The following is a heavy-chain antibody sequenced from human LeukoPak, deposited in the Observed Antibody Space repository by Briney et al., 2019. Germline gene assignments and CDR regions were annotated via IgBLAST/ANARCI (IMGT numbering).Heavy chain of an antibody. D-gene: IGHD3-22*01. J-gene: IGHJ4*02. V-gene: IGHV3-21*01. CDR3: AGFYYDSSGYSSPFDY. Sequence: GGSLRLSCAASGFTFSSYSMNWVRQAPGKGLEWVSSISSSSSYIYYADSVKGRFTISRDNAKNSLYLQMNSLRAEDTAVYYCAGFYYDSSGYSSPFDYWGQGTLVTVSS. CDR1: GFTFSSYS. CDR2: ISSSSSYI.